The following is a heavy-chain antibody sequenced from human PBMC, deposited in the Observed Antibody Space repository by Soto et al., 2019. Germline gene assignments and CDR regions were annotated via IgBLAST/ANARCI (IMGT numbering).Heavy chain of an antibody. V-gene: IGHV3-7*03. J-gene: IGHJ5*02. CDR3: AKSLVTASWFDP. CDR1: GFTLGYYW. CDR2: IKWDASEK. D-gene: IGHD2-21*02. Sequence: GGSLRLSCAASGFTLGYYWMSWVRQAPGKGLEWLATIKWDASEKKYVDSVKGRFTISRDNSKNTLYLQMNSLRAEDTAVYYCAKSLVTASWFDPWGQGTLVTVSS.